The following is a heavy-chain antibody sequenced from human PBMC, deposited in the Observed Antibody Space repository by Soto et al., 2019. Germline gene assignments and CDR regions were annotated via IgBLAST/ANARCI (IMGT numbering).Heavy chain of an antibody. CDR1: GLTFSSYE. Sequence: EVQLVESGGGLVQPGGSLRLSCAASGLTFSSYEMNWVRQAPGKGLEWVSYISRSGSTIYYADSVKGRITISRDNAKNSRYLQMNSLRAEDTAVYYCARDGRIRRPDWYFDLWGRGTLVTVSS. CDR2: ISRSGSTI. J-gene: IGHJ2*01. D-gene: IGHD2-15*01. CDR3: ARDGRIRRPDWYFDL. V-gene: IGHV3-48*03.